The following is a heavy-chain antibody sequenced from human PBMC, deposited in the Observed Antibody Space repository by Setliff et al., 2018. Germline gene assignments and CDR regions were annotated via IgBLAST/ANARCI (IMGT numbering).Heavy chain of an antibody. D-gene: IGHD3-16*01. J-gene: IGHJ5*01. CDR1: GGAFSTYS. CDR2: IIPILGIT. CDR3: ARELRSPYWHLDS. V-gene: IGHV1-69*13. Sequence: GASVKVSCKASGGAFSTYSLSWVRQAPGQGFEWVGRIIPILGITNYAQRFQGRVTITADESTSTGYMELRSLRSDDTAVYYCARELRSPYWHLDSWGQGTQVTVSS.